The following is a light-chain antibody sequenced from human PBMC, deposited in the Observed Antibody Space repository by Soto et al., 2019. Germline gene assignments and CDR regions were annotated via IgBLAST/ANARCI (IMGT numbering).Light chain of an antibody. CDR1: SSDVGSYTL. J-gene: IGLJ2*01. CDR2: EGT. V-gene: IGLV2-23*03. CDR3: CLYAGTTTFV. Sequence: QSALTQPASVSGSPGQSITISCTGTSSDVGSYTLVSWYQQHPGKAPKLMIYEGTKRPSGVSNRSSGSKSGNTASLTISGLQAEDEADYYCCLYAGTTTFVFGGGTKLTVL.